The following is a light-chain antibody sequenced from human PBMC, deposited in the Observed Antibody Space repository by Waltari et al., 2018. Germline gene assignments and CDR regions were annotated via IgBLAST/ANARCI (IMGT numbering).Light chain of an antibody. J-gene: IGKJ4*01. V-gene: IGKV1-39*01. Sequence: DIQMTQSPSSLSASVGDSVTITCRASQNINNYLNWYQQKPGKAPKLLIHAASSLQSGVPSRFSGSGSGTDFTLTISSLQTEDFATYYCQQSYSTRLTFGGGTKVEIK. CDR1: QNINNY. CDR2: AAS. CDR3: QQSYSTRLT.